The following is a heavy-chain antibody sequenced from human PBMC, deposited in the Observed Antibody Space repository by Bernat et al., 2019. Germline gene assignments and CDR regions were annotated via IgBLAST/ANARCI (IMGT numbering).Heavy chain of an antibody. D-gene: IGHD6-13*01. J-gene: IGHJ4*02. CDR2: VSYTGST. V-gene: IGHV4-59*02. CDR1: GFTVSSNY. CDR3: ASRIAAAGSGLDY. Sequence: VQLVESGGGLVQPGGSLRLSCAASGFTVSSNYMSWVRQAPGKGLEWIGYVSYTGSTNYNPSLKSRVTISIDTSKSQFSLKLRSVTAADTAVYYCASRIAAAGSGLDYWGQGTLVTVSS.